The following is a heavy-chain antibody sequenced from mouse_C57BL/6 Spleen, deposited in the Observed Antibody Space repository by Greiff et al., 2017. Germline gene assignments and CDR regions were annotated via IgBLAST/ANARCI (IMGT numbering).Heavy chain of an antibody. CDR2: INPNNGGT. CDR3: ARIYYYGSSYRYYAMDY. Sequence: EVQLQQSGPELVKPGASVKIPCKASGYTFTDYNMDWVKQSHGKSLEWIGDINPNNGGTIYNQKFKGKATLTVDKSSSTAYMELRSLTSEDTAVYYCARIYYYGSSYRYYAMDYWGQGTSVTVSS. J-gene: IGHJ4*01. D-gene: IGHD1-1*01. CDR1: GYTFTDYN. V-gene: IGHV1-18*01.